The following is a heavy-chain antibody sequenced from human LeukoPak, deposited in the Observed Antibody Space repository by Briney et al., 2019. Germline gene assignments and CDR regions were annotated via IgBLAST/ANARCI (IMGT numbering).Heavy chain of an antibody. Sequence: GGSLRLSCAASGFTFSSYNMNWGRQAPGKGLEGGSSLSSSSSYIYYADSVKGRFTISRDNAKNSLFLQMNSLTAEDTAVYYCARDPYSGGYWNYYYYYMDVWGKGTTVTISS. CDR1: GFTFSSYN. CDR2: LSSSSSYI. D-gene: IGHD1-26*01. V-gene: IGHV3-21*01. CDR3: ARDPYSGGYWNYYYYYMDV. J-gene: IGHJ6*03.